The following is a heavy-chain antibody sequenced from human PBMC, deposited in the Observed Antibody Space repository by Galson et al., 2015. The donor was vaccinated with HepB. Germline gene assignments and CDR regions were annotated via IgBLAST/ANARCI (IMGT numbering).Heavy chain of an antibody. CDR2: ISYDGSNK. V-gene: IGHV3-30*04. J-gene: IGHJ4*02. CDR1: GFTFSSYA. CDR3: ARDNYYDSSGYSQFKALWYFDY. D-gene: IGHD3-22*01. Sequence: SLRLSCAASGFTFSSYAMHWVRQAPGKGLEWVAVISYDGSNKYYADSVKGRFTISRDNSKNTLYLQMNSLRAEDTAVYYCARDNYYDSSGYSQFKALWYFDYWGQGTLVTVSS.